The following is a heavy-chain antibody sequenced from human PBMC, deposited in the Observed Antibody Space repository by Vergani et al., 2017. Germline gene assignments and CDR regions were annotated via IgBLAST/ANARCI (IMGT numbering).Heavy chain of an antibody. V-gene: IGHV1-69-2*01. Sequence: EVQLVQSGAEVKKPGATMKISCKVSGYTFTDHYMHWVKQAPGKGLEWMGLVDPEDGETIYAEKFKGRVTIAADTSTDTAHLELSSLRSEDTAVYYCAAGPDAFDIWGQGTMVTVSS. CDR1: GYTFTDHY. D-gene: IGHD6-13*01. CDR2: VDPEDGET. J-gene: IGHJ3*02. CDR3: AAGPDAFDI.